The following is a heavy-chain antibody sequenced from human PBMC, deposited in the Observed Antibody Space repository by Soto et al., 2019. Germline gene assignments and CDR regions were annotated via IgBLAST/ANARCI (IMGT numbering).Heavy chain of an antibody. V-gene: IGHV3-23*01. J-gene: IGHJ4*02. Sequence: EVQLLESGGGLVQPGGSLRLSCAASGFTFSSYAMSWVRQAPGKGLEWVSAISGSGGSIYYADSVKGRFTISRDNSKNTLYLQMNSLRAEDTAVYYCAKVMVLRYFDWLPVAYWGQGTLVTVSS. CDR1: GFTFSSYA. D-gene: IGHD3-9*01. CDR3: AKVMVLRYFDWLPVAY. CDR2: ISGSGGSI.